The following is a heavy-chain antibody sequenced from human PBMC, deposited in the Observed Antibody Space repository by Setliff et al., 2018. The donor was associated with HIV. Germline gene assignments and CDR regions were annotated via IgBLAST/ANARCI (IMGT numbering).Heavy chain of an antibody. D-gene: IGHD3-22*01. CDR3: ARDPSSGIYYDSSGQYFQN. CDR1: GYIFTSYG. CDR2: ISAYNGNT. Sequence: GASVKVSCKASGYIFTSYGISWVRQAPGQGLEWMGWISAYNGNTNYAQKFQGRVSMTIDTSTSTAYMGLRSLRPDDTAVYLCARDPSSGIYYDSSGQYFQNWGQGTLVTVSS. J-gene: IGHJ1*01. V-gene: IGHV1-18*01.